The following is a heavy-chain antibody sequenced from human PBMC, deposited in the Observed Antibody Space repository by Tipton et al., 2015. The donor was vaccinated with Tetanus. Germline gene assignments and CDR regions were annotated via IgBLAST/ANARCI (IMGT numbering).Heavy chain of an antibody. D-gene: IGHD3-3*01. V-gene: IGHV4-59*01. CDR1: GGSMRNYY. CDR3: ARSHVFRSTLFGEEIPRSGRFDP. CDR2: IFYSGDT. Sequence: TLSLTCTVSGGSMRNYYWNWIRQSPGKRLEWIGNIFYSGDTDYNPSLQSRATISLDTARTHISLRLRSVTAADTAVYYCARSHVFRSTLFGEEIPRSGRFDPWGQGTLVTVSS. J-gene: IGHJ5*02.